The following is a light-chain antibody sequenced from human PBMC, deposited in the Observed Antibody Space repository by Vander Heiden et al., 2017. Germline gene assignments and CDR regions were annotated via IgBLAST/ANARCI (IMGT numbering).Light chain of an antibody. CDR3: QQGDSAPA. CDR1: QNISNY. Sequence: DIQMTQSPSSLSASVGDRVTITCRASQNISNYLNWYQQSPGTAPKLLIYAASSLQSGVPSRFSGSGSGTDFTLTISSLQPDDFATYYCQQGDSAPAFGQGTKVEI. CDR2: AAS. J-gene: IGKJ1*01. V-gene: IGKV1-39*01.